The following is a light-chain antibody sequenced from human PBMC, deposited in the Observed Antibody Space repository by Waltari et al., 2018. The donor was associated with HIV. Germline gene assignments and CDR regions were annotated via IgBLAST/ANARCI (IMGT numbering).Light chain of an antibody. CDR1: QSVSSG. CDR2: GSS. CDR3: QQYNNWPWT. V-gene: IGKV3-15*01. Sequence: DIVMTQSPATLSVSPGERPTLSCRASQSVSSGLAWFQQKPGQGPRRLMYGSSIRATDIPARFSGSGSGTEFTLTINNLQSEDFAIYYCQQYNNWPWTFGQGTKVEI. J-gene: IGKJ1*01.